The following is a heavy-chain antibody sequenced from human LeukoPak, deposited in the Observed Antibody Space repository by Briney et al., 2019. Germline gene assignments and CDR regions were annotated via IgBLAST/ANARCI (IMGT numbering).Heavy chain of an antibody. CDR1: GFTFDDYA. CDR3: VHSWNYAYYYYYMDV. V-gene: IGHV3-9*01. J-gene: IGHJ6*03. CDR2: ISWNSGSI. Sequence: GRSLRLSCAASGFTFDDYAMHWVRQAPGKGLEWVSGISWNSGSIGYADSVKGRFTISRDNAKNSLYLQMNSLRAEDTALYYCVHSWNYAYYYYYMDVWGKGTTVTVSS. D-gene: IGHD1-7*01.